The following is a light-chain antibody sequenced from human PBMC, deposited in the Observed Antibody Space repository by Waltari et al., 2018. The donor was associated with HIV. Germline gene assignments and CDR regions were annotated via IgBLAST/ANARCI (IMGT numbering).Light chain of an antibody. CDR3: CSYAGSSTHV. Sequence: QSALTQPASVSGSPGQSITISCTGTSRDVGSYNLFSWYQQHPGKAPKLMIYEVSKRPSGVSNRFSGSKSGNTASLTISGLQAEDEADYYCCSYAGSSTHVFGSGTKVTVL. CDR2: EVS. CDR1: SRDVGSYNL. J-gene: IGLJ1*01. V-gene: IGLV2-23*02.